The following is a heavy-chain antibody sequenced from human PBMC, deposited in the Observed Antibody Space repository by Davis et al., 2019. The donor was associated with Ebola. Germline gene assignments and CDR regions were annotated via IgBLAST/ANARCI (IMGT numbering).Heavy chain of an antibody. D-gene: IGHD2-2*01. V-gene: IGHV3-30*02. J-gene: IGHJ5*02. CDR1: GFTFSSYG. CDR2: IRYDGSNK. Sequence: GESLKISCAASGFTFSSYGMHWVRQAPGKGLEWVAFIRYDGSNKYYADSVKGRFTISRDNSKNTLYLQMNSLRAEDTAVYYCAKERMTYQLLSNWFDPWGQGTLVTVSS. CDR3: AKERMTYQLLSNWFDP.